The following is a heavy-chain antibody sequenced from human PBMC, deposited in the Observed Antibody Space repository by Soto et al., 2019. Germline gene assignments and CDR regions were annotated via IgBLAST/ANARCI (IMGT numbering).Heavy chain of an antibody. CDR3: ARDLAARSYYYYYGMDV. D-gene: IGHD6-6*01. CDR1: GYTFSSYG. J-gene: IGHJ6*02. CDR2: ISAYNGDT. Sequence: ASVKVSCKTSGYTFSSYGISWVRQAPGQGLEWMGWISAYNGDTNYAQEIQGRVTMTTDTSTSTAYMELRSLRSDDTAVYYCARDLAARSYYYYYGMDVWGQGTTVTVSS. V-gene: IGHV1-18*01.